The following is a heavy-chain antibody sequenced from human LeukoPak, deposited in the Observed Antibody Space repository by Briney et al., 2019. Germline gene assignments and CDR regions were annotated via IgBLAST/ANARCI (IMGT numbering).Heavy chain of an antibody. CDR1: GFTFSNYE. V-gene: IGHV3-48*03. CDR3: ARDAEYQLLYDAFDM. Sequence: GGFLRLSCAASGFTFSNYEMNWVRQAPGKGLEWVSYISSSGSTIYYADSVKGRFTISRDNPKNLLYLQMNSLRAEDTAVYYCARDAEYQLLYDAFDMWGQGTMVTVSS. D-gene: IGHD2-2*01. J-gene: IGHJ3*02. CDR2: ISSSGSTI.